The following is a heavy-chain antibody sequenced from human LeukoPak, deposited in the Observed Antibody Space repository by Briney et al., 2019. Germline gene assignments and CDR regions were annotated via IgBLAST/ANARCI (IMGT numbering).Heavy chain of an antibody. Sequence: PGGSLRLSCAASGFTFSSYGMHWVRQAPGKGLEWVAVISYDGSNKYYADSVKGRFTISRDNSKNTLYLQMNSLRAEDTAVYYCAKDRMVRGVKVNYFDYWGQGTLVTVSS. CDR3: AKDRMVRGVKVNYFDY. CDR1: GFTFSSYG. D-gene: IGHD3-10*01. J-gene: IGHJ4*02. CDR2: ISYDGSNK. V-gene: IGHV3-30*18.